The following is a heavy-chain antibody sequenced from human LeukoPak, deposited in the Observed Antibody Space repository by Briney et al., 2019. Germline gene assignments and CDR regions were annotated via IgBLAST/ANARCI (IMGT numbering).Heavy chain of an antibody. CDR3: ARVDVSCSGGSCPSRNWSAP. CDR2: IYTSGST. J-gene: IGHJ5*02. D-gene: IGHD2-15*01. Sequence: PSETLSLTCTVSDDSITMYYWSWIRQPAGKGLEWIGRIYTSGSTNYNPSLKSRVTISVDTSKNQFSLKLNSVTAADTAVYYCARVDVSCSGGSCPSRNWSAPGSQGTLVTVS. V-gene: IGHV4-4*07. CDR1: DDSITMYY.